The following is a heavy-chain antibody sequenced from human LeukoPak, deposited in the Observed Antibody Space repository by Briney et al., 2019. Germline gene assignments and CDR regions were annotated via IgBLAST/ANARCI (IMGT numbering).Heavy chain of an antibody. V-gene: IGHV3-23*01. D-gene: IGHD6-19*01. CDR1: GFTFSSCA. CDR3: ARRIAGDGSHAFDI. J-gene: IGHJ3*02. Sequence: GGSLRLSCAASGFTFSSCAMSWVRQAPGKGLEWVSAISGSGGSTYYADSVKGRFTISRDNSKNTLYLQMNSLRAEDTAVYYCARRIAGDGSHAFDIWGQGTMVTVSS. CDR2: ISGSGGST.